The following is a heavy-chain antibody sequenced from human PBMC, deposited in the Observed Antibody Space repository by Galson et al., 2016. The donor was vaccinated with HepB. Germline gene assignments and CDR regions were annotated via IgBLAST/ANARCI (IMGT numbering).Heavy chain of an antibody. CDR2: VSFNGKVQ. D-gene: IGHD6-19*01. J-gene: IGHJ4*02. CDR1: GFTFGDYG. V-gene: IGHV3-30*18. Sequence: SLRLSCAASGFTFGDYGMYWVRQAPGKGPEWVGVVSFNGKVQYYADSVKGRFTISRDNSKNTLYLQMDSLRVEDTALYYCAKEPQKYSSGWYYYNWGQGALVTVSS. CDR3: AKEPQKYSSGWYYYN.